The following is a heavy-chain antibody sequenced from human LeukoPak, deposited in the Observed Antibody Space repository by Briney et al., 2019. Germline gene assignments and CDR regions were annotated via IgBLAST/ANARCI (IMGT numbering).Heavy chain of an antibody. CDR2: ISGSGGST. CDR1: GFTFSSYG. V-gene: IGHV3-23*01. J-gene: IGHJ1*01. D-gene: IGHD3/OR15-3a*01. CDR3: AKLSGWTFQH. Sequence: GGTLRLSCAASGFTFSSYGMSWVRQAPGKGLEWVSAISGSGGSTYYADSVKGRFTISRDNSKNTLYLQMNSLRAEDTAVYYCAKLSGWTFQHWGQGTLVTVSS.